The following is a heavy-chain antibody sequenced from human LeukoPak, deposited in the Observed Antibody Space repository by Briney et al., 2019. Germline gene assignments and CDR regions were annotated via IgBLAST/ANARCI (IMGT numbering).Heavy chain of an antibody. V-gene: IGHV1-18*01. CDR1: GYTFTING. D-gene: IGHD6-13*01. CDR3: ARDRWYAFDL. J-gene: IGHJ4*02. CDR2: VSANSGNT. Sequence: ASVKVSCKASGYTFTINGISWVRQAPGQGLEWLGWVSANSGNTIYAERFQGRASMARNTSTGTAYMDLTSLRYDDTAVYYCARDRWYAFDLWGQGTLLTVSS.